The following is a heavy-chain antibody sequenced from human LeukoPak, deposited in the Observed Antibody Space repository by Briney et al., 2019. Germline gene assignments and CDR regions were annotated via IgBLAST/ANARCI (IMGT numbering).Heavy chain of an antibody. J-gene: IGHJ4*02. CDR2: INSSGGGT. D-gene: IGHD3-10*01. CDR1: GYSFTSYY. CDR3: AREETSMVSLDY. V-gene: IGHV1-46*01. Sequence: GASVKVSCKASGYSFTSYYMHWVRQAPGQGLEWMGVINSSGGGTNYAQKFLGRVTMTRDMSMSIVYMEMSSLRSEDTAVYYCAREETSMVSLDYWGQGTLVTVSS.